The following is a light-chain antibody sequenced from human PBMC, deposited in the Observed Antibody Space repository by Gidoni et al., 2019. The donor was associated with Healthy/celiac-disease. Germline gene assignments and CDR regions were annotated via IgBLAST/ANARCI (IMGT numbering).Light chain of an antibody. V-gene: IGLV3-1*01. CDR1: KLGDKY. CDR2: QDS. J-gene: IGLJ2*01. CDR3: QGWDRSTVV. Sequence: SYELTQPPSVSVSPGQTASITCSGDKLGDKYACWYQQKPGQSPVLVIYQDSKRPSGIPERFSGSNSGNTATLTISGTQAMDEADYYCQGWDRSTVVFGGGTKLTVL.